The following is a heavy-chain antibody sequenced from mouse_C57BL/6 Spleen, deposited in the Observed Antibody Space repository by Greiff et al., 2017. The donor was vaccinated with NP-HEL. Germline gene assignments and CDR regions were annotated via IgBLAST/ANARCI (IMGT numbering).Heavy chain of an antibody. CDR3: ARKSTRASY. J-gene: IGHJ2*01. V-gene: IGHV1-4*01. D-gene: IGHD3-1*01. CDR2: INPSSGYT. CDR1: SYTFTSYT. Sequence: VQLQQSGAELVKPGASVKMSCKASSYTFTSYTMHWVKQRPGQGLEWIGYINPSSGYTKYNQKFKDKATLTADKSSRTAYMQLSSLTSEDSAVYYCARKSTRASYWGQGTTLTVSS.